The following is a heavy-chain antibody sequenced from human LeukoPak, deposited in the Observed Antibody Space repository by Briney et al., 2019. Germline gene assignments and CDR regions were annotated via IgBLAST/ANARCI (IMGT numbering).Heavy chain of an antibody. CDR3: ATSPMVRGVITSYYYYYMDV. V-gene: IGHV1-2*02. CDR2: INPNSGGT. D-gene: IGHD3-10*01. J-gene: IGHJ6*03. CDR1: GYTFTGYY. Sequence: GASVKVSCKASGYTFTGYYMHWVRQAPGQGLEWMGWINPNSGGTNYAQKFQGRVTMTRDTSISTAYMELSRLRSDDTAVYYCATSPMVRGVITSYYYYYMDVWGKGTTVTVSS.